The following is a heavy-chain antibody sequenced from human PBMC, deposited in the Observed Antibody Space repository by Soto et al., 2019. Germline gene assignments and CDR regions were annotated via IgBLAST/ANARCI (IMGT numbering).Heavy chain of an antibody. Sequence: SGGSLRLSCAASGFTFSSYSMNWVRQAPGKGLEWVSSISSSSSYIYYADSVKGRFTISRDNAKNSLYLQMNSLRAEDTAVYYCARDVGTIFGVAYYFDYWGQGTLVTVSS. CDR2: ISSSSSYI. CDR3: ARDVGTIFGVAYYFDY. V-gene: IGHV3-21*01. J-gene: IGHJ4*02. D-gene: IGHD3-3*01. CDR1: GFTFSSYS.